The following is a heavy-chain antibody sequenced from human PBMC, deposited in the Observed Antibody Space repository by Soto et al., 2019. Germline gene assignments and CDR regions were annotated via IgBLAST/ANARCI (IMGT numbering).Heavy chain of an antibody. V-gene: IGHV4-59*08. J-gene: IGHJ5*02. CDR3: ARHVVTGTTNWFDP. Sequence: SETLSLTCTVSGGSISSYYWSWIRQPPGKGLEWIGYIYYSGSTNYNPSLKSRVTRSVDTSKNQFSLKLSSVTAADTAVYYCARHVVTGTTNWFDPWGQGTLVTVSS. CDR1: GGSISSYY. CDR2: IYYSGST. D-gene: IGHD1-7*01.